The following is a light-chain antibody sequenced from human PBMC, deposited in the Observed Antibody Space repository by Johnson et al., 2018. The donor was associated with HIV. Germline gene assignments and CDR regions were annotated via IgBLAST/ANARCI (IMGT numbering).Light chain of an antibody. CDR3: GTWDSSLSAGV. V-gene: IGLV1-51*02. Sequence: QSVLTQPPSVSAAPGQKVTISCYGSSSNIGNNYVSWYQQLPGTAPKLLIYENNKRPSGIPDRFSASKSGTSATLGITGLQTGDEADYYCGTWDSSLSAGVFGTGTKVTVL. CDR2: ENN. CDR1: SSNIGNNY. J-gene: IGLJ1*01.